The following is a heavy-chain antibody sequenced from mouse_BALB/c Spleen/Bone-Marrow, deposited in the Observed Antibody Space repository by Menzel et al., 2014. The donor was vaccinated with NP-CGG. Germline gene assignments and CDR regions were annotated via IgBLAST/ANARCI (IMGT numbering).Heavy chain of an antibody. V-gene: IGHV2-9*02. Sequence: VKVVDSGPGLVSPSQSLSIPCTVSGFSLTNYGVHWVRQPLGKGLEWLGVIWAGGSTNYNSALMSRLSISKDNSKSQVFLKMISLQTDDTAMYYCARVTSSAVGAMDYWGQGTSVTVSS. CDR1: GFSLTNYG. CDR3: ARVTSSAVGAMDY. CDR2: IWAGGST. J-gene: IGHJ4*01. D-gene: IGHD3-2*02.